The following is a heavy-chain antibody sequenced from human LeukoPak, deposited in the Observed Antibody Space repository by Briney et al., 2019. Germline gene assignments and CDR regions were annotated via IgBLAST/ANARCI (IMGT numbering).Heavy chain of an antibody. V-gene: IGHV4-34*01. Sequence: SETLSLTCAVYGGSFSPYYWSWIRQSPDKGLEWIGEINHSRSTNYNPSLKSRVTISVDTSKNQFSLKLSSVTAADTAVYYCARDTYCGGDCYILDYWGQGTLVTVSS. CDR2: INHSRST. J-gene: IGHJ4*02. CDR1: GGSFSPYY. D-gene: IGHD2-21*02. CDR3: ARDTYCGGDCYILDY.